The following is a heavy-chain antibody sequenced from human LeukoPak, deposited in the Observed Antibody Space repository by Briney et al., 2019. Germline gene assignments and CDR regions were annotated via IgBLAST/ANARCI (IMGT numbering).Heavy chain of an antibody. Sequence: PSETLSLTCAVYGGSFSVYYWSWIRQPPGKGLEWIGEINHSGSTNYNPSLKSRVTISVDTSKNQFSLKLSSVTAADTAVYYCARGGGSYYEDYWGQGTLVTVSS. CDR1: GGSFSVYY. CDR2: INHSGST. J-gene: IGHJ4*02. CDR3: ARGGGSYYEDY. V-gene: IGHV4-34*01. D-gene: IGHD1-26*01.